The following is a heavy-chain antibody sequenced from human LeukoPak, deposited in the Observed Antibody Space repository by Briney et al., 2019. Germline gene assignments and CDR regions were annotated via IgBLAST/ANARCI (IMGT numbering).Heavy chain of an antibody. CDR3: ARGPLLGSTWFDP. Sequence: ASVKVSCKASGYTFTDFYMYWVRQAPGQGLEWMGWINPHSGDTIYAQKFQGRVTMTRDTSISTAYMEVSSLRPDDTAVYYCARGPLLGSTWFDPWGQGTLVTVSS. D-gene: IGHD7-27*01. CDR1: GYTFTDFY. V-gene: IGHV1-2*02. CDR2: INPHSGDT. J-gene: IGHJ5*02.